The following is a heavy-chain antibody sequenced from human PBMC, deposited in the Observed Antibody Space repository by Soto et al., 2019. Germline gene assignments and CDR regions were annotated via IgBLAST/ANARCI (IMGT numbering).Heavy chain of an antibody. CDR3: ARSAGWYAVHS. CDR2: VFHTGTT. CDR1: GDSVSSPYY. J-gene: IGHJ4*02. Sequence: QVQLQESGPGLVKPSGTLSLTCAVSGDSVSSPYYWCWVRQPPGKGLEWIGEVFHTGTTRYNPSLRXXVTISMDKSNNQFSLDLSSVTAADTAVYYCARSAGWYAVHSWGPGTLVIVSS. D-gene: IGHD6-19*01. V-gene: IGHV4-4*02.